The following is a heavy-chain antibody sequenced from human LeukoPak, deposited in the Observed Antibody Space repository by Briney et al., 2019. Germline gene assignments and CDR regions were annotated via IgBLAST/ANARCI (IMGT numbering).Heavy chain of an antibody. CDR3: ARDGPYGDYVDAFDI. V-gene: IGHV4-59*01. J-gene: IGHJ3*02. Sequence: SETLSLTCTVSGGSISSYYWSWIRQPPGKGLEWIGYIYYSGSTNYNPSLKSRVTISVDTSKNQFSLKLSSVTAADTAVYYCARDGPYGDYVDAFDIWGRGTMVTVSS. CDR2: IYYSGST. D-gene: IGHD4-17*01. CDR1: GGSISSYY.